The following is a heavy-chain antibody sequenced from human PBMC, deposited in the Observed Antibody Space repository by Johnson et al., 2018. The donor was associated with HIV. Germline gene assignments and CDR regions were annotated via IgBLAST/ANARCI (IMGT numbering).Heavy chain of an antibody. CDR1: GFTFSSYA. CDR3: AGGRIGAFDI. D-gene: IGHD2-15*01. J-gene: IGHJ3*02. V-gene: IGHV3-30*04. CDR2: ISYDGSNK. Sequence: QVQLVESGGGVVQPGRSLRLSCAASGFTFSSYAMHWVRQAPGKGLEWVAVISYDGSNKYYADSVKDRFTISRDNSKNTLYLQMNSLRAEDTALYYCAGGRIGAFDIWGQGTMVTV.